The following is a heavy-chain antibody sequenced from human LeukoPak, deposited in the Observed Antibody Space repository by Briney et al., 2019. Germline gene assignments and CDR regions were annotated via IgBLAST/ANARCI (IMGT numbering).Heavy chain of an antibody. CDR2: IYYSGST. J-gene: IGHJ5*02. CDR3: ARGNPYYYDSSGYYYGPNWFDP. D-gene: IGHD3-22*01. CDR1: GGSISSGGYY. V-gene: IGHV4-31*03. Sequence: PSETLSLTCTVSGGSISSGGYYWSWIRQHPGKGLEWIGYIYYSGSTYCNPSLKSRVTISVDTSKNQFSLKLSSVTAADTAVYYCARGNPYYYDSSGYYYGPNWFDPWGQGTLVTVSS.